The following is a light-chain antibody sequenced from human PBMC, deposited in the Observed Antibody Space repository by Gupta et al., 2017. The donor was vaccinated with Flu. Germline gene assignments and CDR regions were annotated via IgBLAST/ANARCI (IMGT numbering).Light chain of an antibody. CDR2: TVL. CDR1: QSIAGY. CDR3: QQSYSAPLT. V-gene: IGKV1-39*01. Sequence: DIQMTQSPSSLSASVGDRVTITCRASQSIAGYLSWYQQIPGEAPKLLIYTVLKLQIGVPSRFSGSGSGTDFALTISNLQPEDFGTYYCQQSYSAPLTFGQGTKVEI. J-gene: IGKJ1*01.